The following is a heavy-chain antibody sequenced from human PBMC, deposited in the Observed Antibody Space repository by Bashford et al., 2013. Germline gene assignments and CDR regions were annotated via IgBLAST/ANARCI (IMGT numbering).Heavy chain of an antibody. CDR2: IIPIFGTA. J-gene: IGHJ5*02. D-gene: IGHD2-21*02. Sequence: SVKVSCKASGGTFSSYAISWVRQAPGQGLEWMGGIIPIFGTANYAQKFQGRVTITADESTSTAYMELSSLRSEDTAVYYCARLNCGGDCYSSNWFDPWGQGTLVTVSS. CDR1: GGTFSSYA. V-gene: IGHV1-69*13. CDR3: ARLNCGGDCYSSNWFDP.